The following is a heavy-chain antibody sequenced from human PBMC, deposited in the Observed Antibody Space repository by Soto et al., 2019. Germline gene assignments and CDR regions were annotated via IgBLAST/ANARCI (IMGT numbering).Heavy chain of an antibody. V-gene: IGHV3-23*01. CDR1: GFTFSSSP. Sequence: ESGGGLVQPGGSLRLSCAASGFTFSSSPMSWVRQAPGKGLEWVSTGGTGGDTYYADSAKGRFTISRDNSKNTLYLQMNSLRAEDTAVYYCAKRGPYCFDYWGQGNLVTVSS. CDR2: GGTGGDT. D-gene: IGHD3-10*01. CDR3: AKRGPYCFDY. J-gene: IGHJ4*02.